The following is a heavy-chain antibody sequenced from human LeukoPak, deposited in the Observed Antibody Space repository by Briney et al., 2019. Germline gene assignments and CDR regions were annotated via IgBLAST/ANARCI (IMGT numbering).Heavy chain of an antibody. J-gene: IGHJ4*02. D-gene: IGHD5-24*01. Sequence: SETLSLTCTVSGGSISSSSYYWGWIRQPPGKGLEWIGSIYYSGSTYYNPSLKSRVTISVDTSKNQFSLKLSSVTAADTAVYYCARVSDGYKSKPFDYWGQGTLVTVSS. CDR3: ARVSDGYKSKPFDY. CDR1: GGSISSSSYY. CDR2: IYYSGST. V-gene: IGHV4-39*07.